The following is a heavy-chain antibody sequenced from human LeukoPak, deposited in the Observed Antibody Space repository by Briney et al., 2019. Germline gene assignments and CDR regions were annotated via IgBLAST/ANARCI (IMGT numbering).Heavy chain of an antibody. CDR1: GGSISSSSYY. Sequence: SETLSLTCTVSGGSISSSSYYWGWIRQPPGKGLEWIGYIYTSGSTNYNPSLKSRVTISVDTSKNQFSLKLSSVTAADTAVYYCARFTWSGYYFDYWGQGTLVTVSS. J-gene: IGHJ4*02. CDR2: IYTSGST. CDR3: ARFTWSGYYFDY. D-gene: IGHD3-3*01. V-gene: IGHV4-61*05.